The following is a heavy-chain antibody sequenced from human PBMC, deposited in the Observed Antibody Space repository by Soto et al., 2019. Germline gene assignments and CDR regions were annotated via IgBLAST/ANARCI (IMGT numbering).Heavy chain of an antibody. CDR2: INPSGGST. D-gene: IGHD2-15*01. CDR1: GNIFSSYY. CDR3: GAVGCSGGSCYSFYYGMDV. Sequence: ASVKVSCKASGNIFSSYYMHWVRQAPGQGLEWMGIINPSGGSTSYAQKFQGRVTMTRDTSTSRVYMELSSLRSEDTAVYYCGAVGCSGGSCYSFYYGMDVWGQGTTVTVSS. V-gene: IGHV1-46*01. J-gene: IGHJ6*02.